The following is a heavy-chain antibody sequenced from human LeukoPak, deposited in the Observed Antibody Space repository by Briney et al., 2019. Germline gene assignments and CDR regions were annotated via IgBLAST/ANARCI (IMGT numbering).Heavy chain of an antibody. J-gene: IGHJ6*03. CDR2: IYPGDSDT. CDR1: GYSFTSYW. D-gene: IGHD6-6*01. CDR3: ARHIAARPNYYYYYMDV. Sequence: GESLKISCKGSGYSFTSYWIVWVRQMPGKSLEWMGIIYPGDSDTRYSPSFQCQVTISADKSINTAYLQWSSLKASDTAMYYCARHIAARPNYYYYYMDVWGKGTTVTVSS. V-gene: IGHV5-51*01.